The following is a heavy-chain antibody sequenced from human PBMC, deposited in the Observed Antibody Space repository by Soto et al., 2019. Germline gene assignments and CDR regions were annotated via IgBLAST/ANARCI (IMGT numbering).Heavy chain of an antibody. CDR3: ARQRGAVTSAFDL. CDR2: IDPSDSFT. D-gene: IGHD4-17*01. J-gene: IGHJ3*01. Sequence: TVSCKGCEDSSNKYWINLLRKTPGKGLELMGKIDPSDSFTNYSPSFQGHVTISIVKSINTAYLQWSSLKASDTAIYYCARQRGAVTSAFDLWGQGTRVTVSS. V-gene: IGHV5-10-1*01. CDR1: EDSSNKYW.